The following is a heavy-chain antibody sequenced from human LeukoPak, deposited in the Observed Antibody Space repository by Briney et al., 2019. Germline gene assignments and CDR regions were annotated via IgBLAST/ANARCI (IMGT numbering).Heavy chain of an antibody. D-gene: IGHD3-3*01. CDR2: ISSSGSTI. J-gene: IGHJ4*02. V-gene: IGHV3-48*03. CDR1: GFTFSSYE. Sequence: AGGSLRLSCAASGFTFSSYEMNWVRQAPGKGLEWVSYISSSGSTIYYADSVKGRFTISRDNAKNSLYLQMNSLRAEDTALYYCARGGITIFGVVTVLDYWGQGTLVTVSS. CDR3: ARGGITIFGVVTVLDY.